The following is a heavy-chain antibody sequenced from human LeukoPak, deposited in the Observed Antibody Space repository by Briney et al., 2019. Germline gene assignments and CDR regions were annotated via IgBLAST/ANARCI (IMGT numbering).Heavy chain of an antibody. CDR3: ARVDYDFWSGYYTIDY. Sequence: ASVEVSCKASGYTFTGFYMHWVRQAPGQGLEWMGWINPNSGGTNYAQKLQGRVTMTRDTSISTAYMELSRLRSDDTAVYYCARVDYDFWSGYYTIDYWGQGTLVTVSS. CDR1: GYTFTGFY. J-gene: IGHJ4*02. V-gene: IGHV1-2*02. D-gene: IGHD3-3*01. CDR2: INPNSGGT.